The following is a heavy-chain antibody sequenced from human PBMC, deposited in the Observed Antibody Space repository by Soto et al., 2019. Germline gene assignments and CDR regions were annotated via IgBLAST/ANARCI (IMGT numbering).Heavy chain of an antibody. D-gene: IGHD2-21*01. J-gene: IGHJ4*02. V-gene: IGHV4-30-2*01. CDR3: ARRWGGTFEY. CDR1: GGSISSGGYS. CDR2: IYHSGST. Sequence: SETLSLTCAVSGGSISSGGYSWSWIRQPPGKGLEWIGYIYHSGSTYYNPSLKSRVTISVDRSKNQFSLKLSSVTAADSAVYYCARRWGGTFEYWGQGTLVTVSS.